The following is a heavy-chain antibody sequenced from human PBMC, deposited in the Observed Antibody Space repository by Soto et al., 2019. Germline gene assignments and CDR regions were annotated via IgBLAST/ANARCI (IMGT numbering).Heavy chain of an antibody. Sequence: PGGSLRLSCEASGFTFRKYAMNWARQAPGKGLEWVAGISGSGGTTHYADSVKGRFTISRDNSQNTLYVQVNSLRAEGTAIYYCARAPSVTILSYFDPWGQGTLVTVSS. CDR1: GFTFRKYA. J-gene: IGHJ4*02. D-gene: IGHD4-17*01. V-gene: IGHV3-23*01. CDR3: ARAPSVTILSYFDP. CDR2: ISGSGGTT.